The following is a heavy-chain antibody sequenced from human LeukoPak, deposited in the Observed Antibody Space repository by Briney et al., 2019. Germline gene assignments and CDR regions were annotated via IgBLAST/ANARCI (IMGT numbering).Heavy chain of an antibody. CDR2: IYYSGSI. V-gene: IGHV4-59*01. Sequence: SETLSLTCTVSGGSISSYYWSWIRQPPGKGLEWIGYIYYSGSINYNPSLKSRATISVDTSKNQFSLKLSSVTAADTAVYYCARSGWNDVPDYWDQGTLVTVSS. CDR1: GGSISSYY. CDR3: ARSGWNDVPDY. D-gene: IGHD1-1*01. J-gene: IGHJ4*02.